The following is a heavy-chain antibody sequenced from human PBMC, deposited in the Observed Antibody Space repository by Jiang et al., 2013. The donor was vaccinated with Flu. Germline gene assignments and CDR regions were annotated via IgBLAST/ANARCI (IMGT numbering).Heavy chain of an antibody. CDR1: GFTVSSNY. CDR3: ARSPGRLVGYFDY. Sequence: GFTVSSNYMSWVRQAPGKGLEWVSVIYSGGSTYYADSVKGRFTISRDNSKNTLYLQMNSLRAEDTAVYYCARSPGRLVGYFDYWGQGTLVTVSS. D-gene: IGHD6-19*01. J-gene: IGHJ4*02. CDR2: IYSGGST. V-gene: IGHV3-66*01.